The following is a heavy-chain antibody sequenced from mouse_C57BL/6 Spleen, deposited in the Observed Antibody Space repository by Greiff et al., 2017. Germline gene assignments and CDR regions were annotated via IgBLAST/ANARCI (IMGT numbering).Heavy chain of an antibody. CDR1: GYTFTSYW. D-gene: IGHD1-1*01. J-gene: IGHJ2*01. Sequence: QVQLQQPGAELVRPGSSVKLSCKASGYTFTSYWMHWVKQRPIQGLEWIGNIDPSDSVTHYNQKFKDKATLTVDKSSSTAYMQLSSLTSEDSAVYYCARDYGSSPYYFDYWGQGTTLTVSS. CDR3: ARDYGSSPYYFDY. V-gene: IGHV1-52*01. CDR2: IDPSDSVT.